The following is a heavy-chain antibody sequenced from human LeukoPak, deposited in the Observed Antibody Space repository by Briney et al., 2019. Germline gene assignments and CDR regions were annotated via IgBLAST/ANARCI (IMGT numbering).Heavy chain of an antibody. CDR3: ARGPPIAAAGYFDY. Sequence: GGSLRLSCAASGFTFSSYSMNWVRQAPGKGLEWVSYIISSSSTIYYADSVKGRFTISRDNAKNSLYLQMNSLRAEDTAVYYCARGPPIAAAGYFDYWGQGTLVTVSS. J-gene: IGHJ4*02. V-gene: IGHV3-48*01. CDR2: IISSSSTI. CDR1: GFTFSSYS. D-gene: IGHD6-13*01.